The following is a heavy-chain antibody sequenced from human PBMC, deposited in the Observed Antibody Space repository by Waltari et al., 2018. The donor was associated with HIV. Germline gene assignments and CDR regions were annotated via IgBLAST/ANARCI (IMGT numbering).Heavy chain of an antibody. CDR3: ARGGDYGDYPDYYYGMDV. D-gene: IGHD4-17*01. Sequence: QVQLQQWGAGLLKPSETLSLTCAAYGGSFSGYYWSWIRQPPGKGLEWIGEINHSGSTNYNPSLKSRVTISVDTSKNQFSLKLSSVTAADTAVYYCARGGDYGDYPDYYYGMDVWGQGTTVTVSS. V-gene: IGHV4-34*01. CDR1: GGSFSGYY. J-gene: IGHJ6*02. CDR2: INHSGST.